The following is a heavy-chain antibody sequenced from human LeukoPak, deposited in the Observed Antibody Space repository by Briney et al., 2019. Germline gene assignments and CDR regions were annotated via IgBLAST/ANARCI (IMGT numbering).Heavy chain of an antibody. Sequence: SVKVSCKASGGTFSSYAISWVRQAPGQGLEWMGGIIPIFGTANYAQKFQGRVTITADESTSTAYMKLSSLRSEDTAVYYCARGTYCTNGVCLDYWGQGTLVTVSS. CDR1: GGTFSSYA. D-gene: IGHD2-8*01. V-gene: IGHV1-69*13. CDR3: ARGTYCTNGVCLDY. CDR2: IIPIFGTA. J-gene: IGHJ4*02.